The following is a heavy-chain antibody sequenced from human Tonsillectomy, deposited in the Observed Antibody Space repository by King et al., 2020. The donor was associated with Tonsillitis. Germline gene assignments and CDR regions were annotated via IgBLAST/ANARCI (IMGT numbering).Heavy chain of an antibody. CDR1: GYTFTSDG. D-gene: IGHD3-3*01. CDR2: ISAYKGNP. V-gene: IGHV1-18*01. J-gene: IGHJ5*02. CDR3: ARDYDDFWSGSGGWFDP. Sequence: QLVQSGAEVKKPGASVKVSCKASGYTFTSDGISWLRQAPGQGLEWMGGISAYKGNPNYVQNLQGRVTMTTDTSTSTAYMELRSLRSDDTAVYYCARDYDDFWSGSGGWFDPWGQGTLVTVSS.